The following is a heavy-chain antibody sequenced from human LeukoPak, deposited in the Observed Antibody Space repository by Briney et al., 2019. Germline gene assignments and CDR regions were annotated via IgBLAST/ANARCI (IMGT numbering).Heavy chain of an antibody. CDR2: ISYDGSNK. CDR3: ARTSFDY. J-gene: IGHJ4*02. Sequence: GRSLRLSCAASGLTFSSYGMHWVRQAPGKGLEWVAVISYDGSNKYYADSAKGRFTISRDNSKNTLYLQMNSLRAEDTAVYYCARTSFDYWGQGTLVTVSS. V-gene: IGHV3-30*03. CDR1: GLTFSSYG.